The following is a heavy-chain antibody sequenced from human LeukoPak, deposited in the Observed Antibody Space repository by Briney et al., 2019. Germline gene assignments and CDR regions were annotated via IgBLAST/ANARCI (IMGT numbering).Heavy chain of an antibody. CDR2: IKLDGSEK. J-gene: IGHJ6*02. V-gene: IGHV3-7*01. CDR3: ARDSLVRVYYGMDV. D-gene: IGHD1-26*01. CDR1: GFTSSSHW. Sequence: PGGSLRLSCAASGFTSSSHWMSWVRQAPGKGLEWVANIKLDGSEKYYVDSVKGRFTTSRDNAKNSLYLEMNSLRAEDTAVYYCARDSLVRVYYGMDVWGQGTTVTVSS.